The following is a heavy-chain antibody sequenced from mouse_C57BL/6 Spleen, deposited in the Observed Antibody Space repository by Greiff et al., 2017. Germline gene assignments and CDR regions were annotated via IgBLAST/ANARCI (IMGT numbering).Heavy chain of an antibody. D-gene: IGHD2-4*01. V-gene: IGHV1-52*01. Sequence: QVQLHQPGAELVRPGSSVKLSCKASGYTFTSYWMHWVKQRPIQGLEWIGNIDPSDSETHYNQKFKDKATLTVDKSSSTAYMQLSSLTSEDSAVYYCARADDYDDAMDYWGQGTSVTVSS. CDR3: ARADDYDDAMDY. J-gene: IGHJ4*01. CDR1: GYTFTSYW. CDR2: IDPSDSET.